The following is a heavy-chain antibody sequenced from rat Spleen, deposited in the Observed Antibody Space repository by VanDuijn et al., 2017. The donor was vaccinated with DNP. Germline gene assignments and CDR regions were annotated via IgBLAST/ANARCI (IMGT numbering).Heavy chain of an antibody. D-gene: IGHD5-1*01. V-gene: IGHV5-17*01. CDR3: ARSGRSFDY. Sequence: EVQLVESGGGLVQPGRSLKLSCAASGFTFSDYAMAWVRQAPKKGLEWVATISYDGSRTYYRDSVKGRFTISRDNAKSTLYLQMDSLRSEDTATYYCARSGRSFDYWGQGVMVTVSS. CDR1: GFTFSDYA. J-gene: IGHJ2*01. CDR2: ISYDGSRT.